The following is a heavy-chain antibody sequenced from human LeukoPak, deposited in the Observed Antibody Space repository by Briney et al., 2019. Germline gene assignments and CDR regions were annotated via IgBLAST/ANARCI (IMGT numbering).Heavy chain of an antibody. J-gene: IGHJ4*02. Sequence: ASVKVSCKASGYTFSTYGINWVRQAPGQGLEWMGWISVHKGHTNYAQKFQGRLTLTTDTSTNTAYMELRSLRSDDTAVYYCTRDPEGGDDFDYWGQGTLVTVSS. D-gene: IGHD1-14*01. V-gene: IGHV1-18*01. CDR2: ISVHKGHT. CDR3: TRDPEGGDDFDY. CDR1: GYTFSTYG.